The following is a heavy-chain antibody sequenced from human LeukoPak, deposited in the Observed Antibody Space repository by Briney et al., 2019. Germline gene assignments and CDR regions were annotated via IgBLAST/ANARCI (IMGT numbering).Heavy chain of an antibody. J-gene: IGHJ5*02. D-gene: IGHD6-13*01. V-gene: IGHV3-23*01. Sequence: PGGSLRLSCAASGFTFSSYGMHWVRQAPGKVLEWVSAISGSGGSTYYADSVKGRFTISRDNSKNTLYLQMNSLRAEDTAVYYCAKKEIAVVGSNWFDPWGQGTLVTVSS. CDR2: ISGSGGST. CDR1: GFTFSSYG. CDR3: AKKEIAVVGSNWFDP.